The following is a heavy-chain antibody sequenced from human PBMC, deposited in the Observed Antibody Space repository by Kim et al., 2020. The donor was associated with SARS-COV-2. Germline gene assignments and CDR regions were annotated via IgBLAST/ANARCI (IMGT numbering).Heavy chain of an antibody. D-gene: IGHD5-12*01. J-gene: IGHJ2*01. CDR3: ARDGGEWLRADWYFDL. V-gene: IGHV3-48*02. CDR2: ISSSSSTI. CDR1: GFTFSSYS. Sequence: GGSLRLSCAASGFTFSSYSMNWVRQAPGKGLEWVSYISSSSSTIYYADSVKGRFTISRDNAKNSLYLQMNSLRDEDTAVYYCARDGGEWLRADWYFDLWGRGTLVTVSS.